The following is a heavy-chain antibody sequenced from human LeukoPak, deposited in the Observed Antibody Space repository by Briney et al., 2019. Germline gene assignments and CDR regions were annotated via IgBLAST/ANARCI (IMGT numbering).Heavy chain of an antibody. J-gene: IGHJ6*03. CDR1: GGSISSSSYY. Sequence: PSETLSLTCTVSGGSISSSSYYWGWIRQPPGKGLEWIGSIYYSGSTYYNPSLKSRVTIPVDTSKNQFSLKLSSVTAADTAVYYCARVNFWSGYYYYMDVWGKGTTVTVSS. CDR3: ARVNFWSGYYYYMDV. V-gene: IGHV4-39*07. D-gene: IGHD3-3*01. CDR2: IYYSGST.